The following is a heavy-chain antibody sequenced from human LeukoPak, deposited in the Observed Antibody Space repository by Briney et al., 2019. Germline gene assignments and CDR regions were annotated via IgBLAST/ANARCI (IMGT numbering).Heavy chain of an antibody. CDR1: GFTFSSYW. V-gene: IGHV3-7*01. D-gene: IGHD1-26*01. CDR3: ARDPIVGDTGGGDY. CDR2: INGDGSIE. J-gene: IGHJ4*02. Sequence: GGSLRLSCAASGFTFSSYWMTWVRQAPGKGLEWVSNINGDGSIENYVDSVKGRFTIFRDNAKDSLYLQMNSLRVEDTAVYYCARDPIVGDTGGGDYWGQGTLVTVSS.